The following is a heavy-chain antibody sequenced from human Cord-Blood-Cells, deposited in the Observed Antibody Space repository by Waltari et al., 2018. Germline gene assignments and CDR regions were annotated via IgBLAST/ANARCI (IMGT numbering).Heavy chain of an antibody. V-gene: IGHV6-1*01. CDR3: SRSAIGGKGPGRYFDL. CDR1: GDSVSSNSVA. J-gene: IGHJ2*01. D-gene: IGHD3-16*01. Sequence: QVQLQQSGPGLVKPSQTLSLTCAISGDSVSSNSVAWNWIRQSPSRGLGWLGRTYDRSKGYNDYAVSVKSRITINPDTSKNQFSLQLNSVTPEDTAVYYCSRSAIGGKGPGRYFDLWGRGTLVTVSS. CDR2: TYDRSKGYN.